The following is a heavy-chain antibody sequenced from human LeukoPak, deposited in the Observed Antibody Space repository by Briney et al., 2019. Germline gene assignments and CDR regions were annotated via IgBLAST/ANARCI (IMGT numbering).Heavy chain of an antibody. CDR2: ISPGDSDT. CDR1: GYSFTSYK. J-gene: IGHJ4*02. CDR3: ARVLGPTTVSKAPLLF. D-gene: IGHD4-17*01. V-gene: IGHV5-51*01. Sequence: NHGESLKISCKSSGYSFTSYKIAWVRQMPGKGLEWMGIISPGDSDTSYSPSFQGQVTFSADKSISTAYLQWSSLKASDTAMYFCARVLGPTTVSKAPLLFWGQGTMVTVSS.